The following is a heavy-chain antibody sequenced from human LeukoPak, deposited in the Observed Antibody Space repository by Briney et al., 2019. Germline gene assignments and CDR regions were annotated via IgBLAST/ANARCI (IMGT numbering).Heavy chain of an antibody. D-gene: IGHD2-2*01. CDR2: IHYDGRA. J-gene: IGHJ3*01. CDR3: AREVITPGDSDGFDL. Sequence: SETLSLTCTVSGGSISSANHFWSWVRQSPGEGLEWIGYIHYDGRALYNPSLKSRVSMSLDMSKNQFSLSLSSVTAADTAIYYCAREVITPGDSDGFDLWGQGTMVSVSS. V-gene: IGHV4-30-4*08. CDR1: GGSISSANHF.